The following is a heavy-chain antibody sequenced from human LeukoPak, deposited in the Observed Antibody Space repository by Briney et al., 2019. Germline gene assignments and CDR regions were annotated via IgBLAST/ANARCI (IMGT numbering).Heavy chain of an antibody. CDR3: AKDRVWLGPIAVAGRFDY. CDR1: GFTFTNHA. Sequence: PGGSLRLSCAASGFTFTNHAMNWVRQAPGKGLERVSIISGGVFSGSATVTYYADSVKGRFTISRDNSKNTLYLQMNSLRAEDTAVYYCAKDRVWLGPIAVAGRFDYWGRGTLVTVSS. J-gene: IGHJ4*02. V-gene: IGHV3-23*01. CDR2: ISGGVFSGSATVT. D-gene: IGHD6-19*01.